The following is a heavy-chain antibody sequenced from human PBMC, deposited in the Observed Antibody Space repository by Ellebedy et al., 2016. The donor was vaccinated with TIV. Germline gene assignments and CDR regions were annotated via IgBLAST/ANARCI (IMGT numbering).Heavy chain of an antibody. J-gene: IGHJ5*02. CDR3: ARERVDYGDYGGWFDP. V-gene: IGHV3-11*06. CDR1: GFTFSDYY. CDR2: ISSSSSYT. Sequence: GESLKISCAASGFTFSDYYMSWIRQAPGKGLEWVSYISSSSSYTNYADSVKGRFTISRDNAKNSLYLQMNSLRAEDTAVYYCARERVDYGDYGGWFDPWGQGTLVTVSS. D-gene: IGHD4-17*01.